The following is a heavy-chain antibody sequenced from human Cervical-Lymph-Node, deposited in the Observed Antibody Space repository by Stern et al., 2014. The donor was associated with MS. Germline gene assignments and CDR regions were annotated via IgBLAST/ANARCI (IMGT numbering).Heavy chain of an antibody. Sequence: EVQLVESGGGLVQPGGSLCLSCAASGFTFSTYAFSWVRQAPGKGLEWVLSISDGGVYTYDADYVKGRFTISRDNSKSMLYLEMQSLRAEDTAVYHCAKDLGRGVVVVPLYGLDVWGQGTTVTVSS. D-gene: IGHD2-2*01. CDR2: ISDGGVYT. CDR3: AKDLGRGVVVVPLYGLDV. J-gene: IGHJ6*02. CDR1: GFTFSTYA. V-gene: IGHV3-23*04.